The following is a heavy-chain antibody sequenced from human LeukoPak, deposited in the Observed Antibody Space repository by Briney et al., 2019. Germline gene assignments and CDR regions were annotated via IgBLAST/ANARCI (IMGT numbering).Heavy chain of an antibody. D-gene: IGHD3-3*01. CDR1: NYSISSGYY. V-gene: IGHV4-38-2*02. CDR2: MYHSGTT. Sequence: PSETLSLTCSVSNYSISSGYYWGWIRQPPGKGLEWIGSMYHSGTTYYNPSLKSRVTISVDTSKNQFSLKLSSVTAADTAVYYCARGGLRGPDAFDIWGQGTMVTVSS. J-gene: IGHJ3*02. CDR3: ARGGLRGPDAFDI.